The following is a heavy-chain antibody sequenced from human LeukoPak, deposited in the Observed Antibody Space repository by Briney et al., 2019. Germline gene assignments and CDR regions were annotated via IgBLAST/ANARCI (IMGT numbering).Heavy chain of an antibody. V-gene: IGHV3-23*01. D-gene: IGHD2-15*01. CDR3: ARDLEEYCSGGSCSLFDY. CDR1: GFTFKNYA. Sequence: GGSLRLSCAASGFTFKNYAMCWVRQAPGKGLEWVSTISGSGGSIYHADSVKGRFTISRDNAKNSLYLQMNSLRAEDTAVYYCARDLEEYCSGGSCSLFDYWGQGTLVTVSS. J-gene: IGHJ4*02. CDR2: ISGSGGSI.